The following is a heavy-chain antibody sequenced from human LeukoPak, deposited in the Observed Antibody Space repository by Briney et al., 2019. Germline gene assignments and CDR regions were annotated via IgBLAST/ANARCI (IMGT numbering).Heavy chain of an antibody. Sequence: SKTLSLTCTVSGGSISSGDYYWSWMRQHPGKGLEWIGYNYYSGDTYYNPSLKSRVTISVDTSKNQFSLKLSSVTAADTAVYYCASAARYNWNGNYYYGMDVWGKGTTVTVSS. V-gene: IGHV4-31*02. CDR2: NYYSGDT. CDR3: ASAARYNWNGNYYYGMDV. J-gene: IGHJ6*04. CDR1: GGSISSGDYY. D-gene: IGHD1-1*01.